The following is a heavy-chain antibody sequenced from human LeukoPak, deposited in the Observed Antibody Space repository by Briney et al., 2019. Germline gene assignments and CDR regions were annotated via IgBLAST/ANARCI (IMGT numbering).Heavy chain of an antibody. J-gene: IGHJ4*02. Sequence: SETLSLTCTVSGGSISSGSYYWSWIRQPAGKGLEWIGRIYTSGSTNYNPSLKSRVTISVDTSKNQFSLKLSSVTAADTAVYYCARGSSGYFIYWGQGTLVTVSS. CDR2: IYTSGST. CDR3: ARGSSGYFIY. D-gene: IGHD3-22*01. CDR1: GGSISSGSYY. V-gene: IGHV4-61*02.